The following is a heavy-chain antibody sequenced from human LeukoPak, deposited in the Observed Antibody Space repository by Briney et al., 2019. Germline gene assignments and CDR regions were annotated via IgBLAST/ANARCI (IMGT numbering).Heavy chain of an antibody. CDR2: IIPIFGTA. CDR1: GGTFSSYA. Sequence: SVKVSCKASGGTFSSYAISWVRQAPGQGLEWMGGIIPIFGTANYAQKFQGGVTITADESTSTAYMELSSLRSEDTAVYYCARACPHYDFWSGYDYYYYMDVWGKGTTVTVSS. D-gene: IGHD3-3*01. V-gene: IGHV1-69*01. J-gene: IGHJ6*03. CDR3: ARACPHYDFWSGYDYYYYMDV.